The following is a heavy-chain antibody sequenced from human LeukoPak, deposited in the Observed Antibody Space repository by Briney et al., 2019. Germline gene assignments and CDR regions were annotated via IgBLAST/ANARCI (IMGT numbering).Heavy chain of an antibody. Sequence: GGSLRLSCAASGFTFRFYAMSWVRQSPGKGLEWVSAISGSGGSTYFADSVKGRFTISRDNPKNTLYLQMNSLRAEDTAVYYCANSPTEDDAFDIWGQGTMVTVSS. CDR3: ANSPTEDDAFDI. D-gene: IGHD4-17*01. CDR2: ISGSGGST. J-gene: IGHJ3*02. CDR1: GFTFRFYA. V-gene: IGHV3-23*01.